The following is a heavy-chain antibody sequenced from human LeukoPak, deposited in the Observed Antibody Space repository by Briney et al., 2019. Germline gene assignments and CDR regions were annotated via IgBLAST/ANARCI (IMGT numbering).Heavy chain of an antibody. D-gene: IGHD1-26*01. CDR1: SGSINSSSYH. Sequence: TSSETLSLTCTVSSGSINSSSYHWGSIRQPPGKVLERNGSIYYSGSTYYNPSLKSRVTISVDTYKNQFSLKLSSVTAADTAVYCCARGGLGVWSGSYQTFDYWGQGTLVTVSS. CDR2: IYYSGST. J-gene: IGHJ4*02. V-gene: IGHV4-39*07. CDR3: ARGGLGVWSGSYQTFDY.